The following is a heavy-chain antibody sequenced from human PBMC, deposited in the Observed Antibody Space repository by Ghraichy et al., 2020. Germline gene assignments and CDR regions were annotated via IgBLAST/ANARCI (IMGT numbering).Heavy chain of an antibody. CDR2: ISYDGSNK. J-gene: IGHJ4*02. V-gene: IGHV3-30*03. CDR3: YVGAGTEVIFDY. D-gene: IGHD6-13*01. Sequence: GGSLRLSCAASGFTFSSYGMHWVRQAPGKGLEWVAVISYDGSNKYYADSVKGRFTISRDNSKNTLYLQMNSLRAEDTAVYYCYVGAGTEVIFDYWGQGTLVTVSS. CDR1: GFTFSSYG.